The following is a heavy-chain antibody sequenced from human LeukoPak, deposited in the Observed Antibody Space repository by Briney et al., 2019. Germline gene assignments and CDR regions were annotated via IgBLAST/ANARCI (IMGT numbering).Heavy chain of an antibody. Sequence: PSETLSLTCTVSGGSISRYYWSRIRQPPGKGLEWIGYIYSTGSTNSNPSLKSRVTISVDTSNNQFSLKLRSMTAADTAVYFCARHESAVGALFYWGQGTLVTVSS. J-gene: IGHJ4*02. D-gene: IGHD3-3*01. CDR1: GGSISRYY. CDR2: IYSTGST. V-gene: IGHV4-59*08. CDR3: ARHESAVGALFY.